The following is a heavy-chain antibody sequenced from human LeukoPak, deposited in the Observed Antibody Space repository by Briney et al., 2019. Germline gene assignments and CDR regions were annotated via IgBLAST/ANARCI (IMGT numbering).Heavy chain of an antibody. CDR1: GGSISGYY. J-gene: IGHJ1*01. V-gene: IGHV4-38-2*02. CDR2: SGST. D-gene: IGHD3-22*01. CDR3: ASPRGDDSGGYYTWYFHH. Sequence: KPSETLSLTCTVSGGSISGYYWGWIRQPPGKGLEWIGSGSTYYNPSLKSRVTISVDTSKNQFSLKLSSVAAADTAVYFCASPRGDDSGGYYTWYFHHWGQGILVTVSS.